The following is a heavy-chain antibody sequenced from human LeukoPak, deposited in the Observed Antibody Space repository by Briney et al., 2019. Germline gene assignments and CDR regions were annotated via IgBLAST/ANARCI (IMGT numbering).Heavy chain of an antibody. J-gene: IGHJ4*02. D-gene: IGHD1-26*01. Sequence: GASVKVSCKASGFMFTGYYMHWMRQAPGQGLEWMGYIHPNSGGTKYAQKFQGRVTLTRDTPISTAYMELSSLTSDDTAVFYCARVGGNSGTYLANDYWGQGTLVTVSS. CDR3: ARVGGNSGTYLANDY. CDR2: IHPNSGGT. CDR1: GFMFTGYY. V-gene: IGHV1-2*02.